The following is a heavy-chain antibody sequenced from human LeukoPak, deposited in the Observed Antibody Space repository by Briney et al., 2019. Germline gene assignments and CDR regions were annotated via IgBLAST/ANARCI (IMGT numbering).Heavy chain of an antibody. J-gene: IGHJ4*02. V-gene: IGHV4-59*01. CDR3: ARGGIQGFDY. CDR2: IYYSGST. Sequence: SETLSLTCTVSGGSISSYYWSWIRQPPGKGLEWIGYIYYSGSTNYNPSLKSRVTISVETSKNQFSLKLSSVTAVDTAVYYCARGGIQGFDYWGQGTLVTVSS. D-gene: IGHD6-13*01. CDR1: GGSISSYY.